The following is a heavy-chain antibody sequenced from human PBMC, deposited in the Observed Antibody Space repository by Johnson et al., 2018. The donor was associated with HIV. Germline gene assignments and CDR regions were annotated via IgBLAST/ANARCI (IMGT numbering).Heavy chain of an antibody. D-gene: IGHD2-15*01. Sequence: VQLVESGGGLVQPGGSLRLSCAASGFTFSSNWMNWVRQAPGKGLQWVANIKEDGSEKYYVDSVRGRFTIARGNAKNSRFRQMNSLRAEDTALYYCVRGIVVVVAAGRADAFDIWGQGTMVTVSS. CDR3: VRGIVVVVAAGRADAFDI. J-gene: IGHJ3*02. V-gene: IGHV3-7*05. CDR2: IKEDGSEK. CDR1: GFTFSSNW.